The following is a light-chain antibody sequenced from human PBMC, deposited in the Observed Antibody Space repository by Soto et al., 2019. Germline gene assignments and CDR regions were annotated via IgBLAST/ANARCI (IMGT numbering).Light chain of an antibody. V-gene: IGLV1-40*01. CDR2: GNS. CDR3: QSYDSSLSVFYV. Sequence: QSVVTQPPSVSGAPGQTVTISCTGSSSNIGAGYDVHWYQQLPGTAPKLLIYGNSNRPSGVPDRFSGSKSGTSASLAITGLQAEDEADYYCQSYDSSLSVFYVFGTGTKVTVL. J-gene: IGLJ1*01. CDR1: SSNIGAGYD.